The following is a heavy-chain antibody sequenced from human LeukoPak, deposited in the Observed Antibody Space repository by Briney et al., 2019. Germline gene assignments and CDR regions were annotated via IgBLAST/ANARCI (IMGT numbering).Heavy chain of an antibody. CDR2: IYSSGST. J-gene: IGHJ5*02. CDR1: GGSISSYY. V-gene: IGHV4-59*01. CDR3: ARGSNWLDP. Sequence: SGTLSLTCTVSGGSISSYYWSWIRQPPGKGLEWIGYIYSSGSTNYNPSLKSRVTISVDTSKNQSALKVSSVTAADTAVYYCARGSNWLDPWGQGTLVTVSS. D-gene: IGHD6-6*01.